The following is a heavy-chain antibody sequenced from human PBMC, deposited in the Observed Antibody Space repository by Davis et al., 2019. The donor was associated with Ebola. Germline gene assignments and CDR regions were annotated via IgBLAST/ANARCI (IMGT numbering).Heavy chain of an antibody. CDR2: MNPNSGNT. CDR1: GYTFSSYD. V-gene: IGHV1-8*01. CDR3: ARGPVDIAMITNIYYYYYYMAA. J-gene: IGHJ6*03. D-gene: IGHD5-18*01. Sequence: ASVKVSCKASGYTFSSYDIIWVRQATGYGLEWMGWMNPNSGNTGYARKLQGRVTMTRNTSISTAYMELNSLRSEDTAVYYCARGPVDIAMITNIYYYYYYMAAWGKGTTVTVSS.